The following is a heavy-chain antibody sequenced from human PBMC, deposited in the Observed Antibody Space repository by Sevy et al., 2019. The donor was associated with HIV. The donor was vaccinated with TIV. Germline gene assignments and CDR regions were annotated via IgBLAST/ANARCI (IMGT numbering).Heavy chain of an antibody. V-gene: IGHV3-7*01. D-gene: IGHD3-22*01. CDR2: IQEDGREK. CDR3: AMGHYYDTRGSYTDAYDI. Sequence: GVSLRLSCAASGFTFSSDWMSWVLQAPGKGLEWVGNIQEDGREKYYADSVKGRFTISRDNAKNSVYMQMNSLRAEDTATYYCAMGHYYDTRGSYTDAYDIWGQVTMVTVSS. CDR1: GFTFSSDW. J-gene: IGHJ3*02.